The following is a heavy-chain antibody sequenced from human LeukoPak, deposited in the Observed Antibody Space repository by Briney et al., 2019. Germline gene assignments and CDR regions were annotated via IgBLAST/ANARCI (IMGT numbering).Heavy chain of an antibody. J-gene: IGHJ4*02. CDR3: AREPRDGYNRLDY. CDR1: GGSFTDYY. D-gene: IGHD5-24*01. V-gene: IGHV4-34*01. CDR2: INHSGST. Sequence: SETLSLTCAVYGGSFTDYYWSWIRQPPGKGLEWIGEINHSGSTKYNPSLKSRVTISIDTSKNQLSLKLSSVTAADTAVYYCAREPRDGYNRLDYWGQGTLVTVSS.